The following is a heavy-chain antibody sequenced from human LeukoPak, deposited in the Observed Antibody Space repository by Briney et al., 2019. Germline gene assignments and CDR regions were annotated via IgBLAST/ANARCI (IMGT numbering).Heavy chain of an antibody. D-gene: IGHD2-8*01. Sequence: GGSLRLSCAAPGFTFSSYSMNWVRQAPGKGLEWVSSISSSSSYIYYADSVKGRFTISRDNAKNSLYLQMNSLRAEDTAVYYCARDRNKNGADDAFDIWGQGTMVTVSS. CDR2: ISSSSSYI. CDR1: GFTFSSYS. J-gene: IGHJ3*02. CDR3: ARDRNKNGADDAFDI. V-gene: IGHV3-21*01.